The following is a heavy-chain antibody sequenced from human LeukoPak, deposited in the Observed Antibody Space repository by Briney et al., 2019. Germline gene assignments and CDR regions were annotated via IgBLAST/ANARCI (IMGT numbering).Heavy chain of an antibody. CDR1: GGSISSYY. J-gene: IGHJ5*02. V-gene: IGHV4-59*01. D-gene: IGHD3-10*01. Sequence: SETLSLTCTVSGGSISSYYWSWIRLPPGKGLEWIGYIYYSGSTNYNPSLKSRVTISVDTSKNQFSLKLSSVTAADTAVYYCARGGSITMLRGVINGFDPWGQGTLVTVSS. CDR2: IYYSGST. CDR3: ARGGSITMLRGVINGFDP.